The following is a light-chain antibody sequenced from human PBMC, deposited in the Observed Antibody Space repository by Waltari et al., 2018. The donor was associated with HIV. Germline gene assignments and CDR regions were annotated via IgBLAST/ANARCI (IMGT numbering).Light chain of an antibody. J-gene: IGLJ2*01. CDR2: DVN. CDR1: SSDIGSYNL. V-gene: IGLV2-23*02. CDR3: CSYAGSPTFVI. Sequence: QSALTQPASVSGSLGQSITISCTGTSSDIGSYNLVSWYKQYPGKAPKVIIYDVNKWPLGVSHRVSGFKAANAASLTISGLQAEDEADYYCCSYAGSPTFVIFGGGTKVTVL.